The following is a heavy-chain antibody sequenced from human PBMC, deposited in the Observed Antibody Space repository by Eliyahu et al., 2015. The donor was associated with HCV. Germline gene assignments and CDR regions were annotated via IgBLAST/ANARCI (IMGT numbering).Heavy chain of an antibody. D-gene: IGHD3-9*01. CDR2: IDWDDDK. CDR3: ARIKLPTVDVFFDS. V-gene: IGHV2-70*17. CDR1: GFSLSTNEMC. J-gene: IGHJ4*02. Sequence: QVTLRESGPALVKPTETLTLTCSFSGFSLSTNEMCVSWIRQPPGKALEWLARIDWDDDKFYNTSLKTRLTVSKDTSKNQVVLTMTNMDPVDTATYYCARIKLPTVDVFFDSWGQGILVTVSS.